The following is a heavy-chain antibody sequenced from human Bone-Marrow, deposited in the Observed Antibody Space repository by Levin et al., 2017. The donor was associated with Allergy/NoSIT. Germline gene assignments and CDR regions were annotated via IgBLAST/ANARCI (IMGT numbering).Heavy chain of an antibody. Sequence: GSLRLSCTVSGGSISSYYWSWIRQPPGKGLEWIGYIYYSGSTNYNPSLKSRVTISVDTSKNQFSLKLSSVTAADTAVYYCARAQDTGYVDYWGQGTLVTVSS. D-gene: IGHD5-12*01. CDR1: GGSISSYY. CDR2: IYYSGST. J-gene: IGHJ4*02. V-gene: IGHV4-59*01. CDR3: ARAQDTGYVDY.